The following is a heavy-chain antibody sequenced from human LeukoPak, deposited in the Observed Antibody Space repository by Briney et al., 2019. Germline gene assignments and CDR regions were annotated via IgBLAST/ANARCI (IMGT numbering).Heavy chain of an antibody. CDR2: ISGSGGST. V-gene: IGHV3-23*01. Sequence: GGSLRLSCAASGFTFSSYSMNWVRQAPGKGLEWVSAISGSGGSTYYADSVKGRFTISRDNSKNTLYLQMNSLRAEDTAVYYCARYYDILTGRDAFDIWGQGTMVTVSS. J-gene: IGHJ3*02. D-gene: IGHD3-9*01. CDR3: ARYYDILTGRDAFDI. CDR1: GFTFSSYS.